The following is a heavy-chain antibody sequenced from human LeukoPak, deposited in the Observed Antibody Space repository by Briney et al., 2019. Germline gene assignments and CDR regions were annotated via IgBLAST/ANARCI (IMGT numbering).Heavy chain of an antibody. V-gene: IGHV3-30-3*01. CDR2: ISYDGSNK. D-gene: IGHD2-2*01. CDR3: ARDKLYCSSTSCYVGGYFDY. J-gene: IGHJ4*02. CDR1: GFTFSSYA. Sequence: GRSLRLSCAASGFTFSSYAMHWVRQAPGKGLEWVAVISYDGSNKYYADSVKGRFTISRDNSKNTLYLQMNSLRAEDTAVYYCARDKLYCSSTSCYVGGYFDYWGQGTLVTVSS.